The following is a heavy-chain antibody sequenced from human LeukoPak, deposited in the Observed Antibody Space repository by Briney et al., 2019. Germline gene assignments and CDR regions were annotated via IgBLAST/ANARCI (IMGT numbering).Heavy chain of an antibody. CDR2: TYYSGRA. V-gene: IGHV4-59*08. D-gene: IGHD6-13*01. CDR3: ARLQSAGTEYYYMDV. Sequence: SETLSLTCAVSGGSISNYYWTWIRQPPGKELEWIGYTYYSGRAKYNPSLKSRVSISLDTSKTEFSLRLSSVTAADTAVYYCARLQSAGTEYYYMDVWGKGTTVTVSS. J-gene: IGHJ6*03. CDR1: GGSISNYY.